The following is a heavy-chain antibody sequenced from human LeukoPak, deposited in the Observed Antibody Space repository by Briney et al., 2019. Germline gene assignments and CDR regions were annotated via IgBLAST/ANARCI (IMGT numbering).Heavy chain of an antibody. CDR1: GGTFSSYA. J-gene: IGHJ5*02. Sequence: ASVTVSCKASGGTFSSYAISWVRQAPGQGLEWMGGIIPIFGRANYAQKFQGRVTITADESTSTAYMELSSLRSEDTAVYYCASEGRRTYYDFWSGYAANWFDPWGQGTLVTVSS. CDR2: IIPIFGRA. D-gene: IGHD3-3*01. CDR3: ASEGRRTYYDFWSGYAANWFDP. V-gene: IGHV1-69*13.